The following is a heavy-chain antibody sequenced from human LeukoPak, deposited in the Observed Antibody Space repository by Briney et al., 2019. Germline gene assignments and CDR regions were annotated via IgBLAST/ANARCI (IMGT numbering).Heavy chain of an antibody. CDR1: GGSISSYF. Sequence: KPSETLSLTCTVSGGSISSYFWNWIRQPPGKGLEWIGSIFYSGSTNYNPSLKSRVTISVDTSKNQFSLKLSSVTAADTAVYYCARGPYSSGRYIDYWGRGTLVTVSS. D-gene: IGHD3-10*01. V-gene: IGHV4-59*01. CDR3: ARGPYSSGRYIDY. CDR2: IFYSGST. J-gene: IGHJ4*02.